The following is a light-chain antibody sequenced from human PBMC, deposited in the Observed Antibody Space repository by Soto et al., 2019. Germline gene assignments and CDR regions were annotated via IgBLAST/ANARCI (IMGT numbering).Light chain of an antibody. Sequence: EIVWTQSPGTLSLSPGERATLSCRASQCVSSSYLAWYQQKPGQAPRLLIYGASSRATGIPDRFSGSGSGTDFPLNISRLEPEDFAVYYCQQYGSSPNTFGQGTTQEIK. CDR3: QQYGSSPNT. CDR2: GAS. CDR1: QCVSSSY. J-gene: IGKJ2*01. V-gene: IGKV3-20*01.